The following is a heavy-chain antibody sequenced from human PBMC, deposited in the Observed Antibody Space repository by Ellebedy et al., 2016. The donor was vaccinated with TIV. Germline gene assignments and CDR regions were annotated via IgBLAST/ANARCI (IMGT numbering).Heavy chain of an antibody. CDR3: AREGRGNSAGMDV. J-gene: IGHJ6*04. CDR1: GGSISDYY. CDR2: IYYSGST. V-gene: IGHV4-59*01. D-gene: IGHD4-23*01. Sequence: MPSETLSLTCTVPGGSISDYYWSWIRQPPGKGLEWIGYIYYSGSTNYNPSLESRVTISVDTSKNQFSLKRSSVTAADTAVYDCAREGRGNSAGMDVWGKGTTVTVSS.